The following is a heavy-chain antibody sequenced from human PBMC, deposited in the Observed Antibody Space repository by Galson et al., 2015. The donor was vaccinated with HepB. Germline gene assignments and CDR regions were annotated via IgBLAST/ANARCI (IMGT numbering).Heavy chain of an antibody. Sequence: SLRLSCAASGFTFSNYAMSWVRQAPGKGLEWVSTISGSAGSTYYADSVKGRFTISRDNSKTTLFLQMNSLRADDTAVYYCAKRDGSGSSSAFDYWGQGTLFTVSS. CDR1: GFTFSNYA. J-gene: IGHJ4*02. CDR3: AKRDGSGSSSAFDY. V-gene: IGHV3-23*01. CDR2: ISGSAGST. D-gene: IGHD1-26*01.